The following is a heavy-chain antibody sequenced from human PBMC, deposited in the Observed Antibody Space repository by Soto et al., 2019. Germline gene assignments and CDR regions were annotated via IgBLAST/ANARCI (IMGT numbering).Heavy chain of an antibody. CDR2: VKSKNDGGTT. J-gene: IGHJ4*01. CDR3: TTDSYISSIIVRFDY. V-gene: IGHV3-15*07. CDR1: GFTFSNAW. D-gene: IGHD2-2*01. Sequence: GGSLRLSCAASGFTFSNAWINWVRQAPGKGLEWVGRVKSKNDGGTTDFAAPVKGRFAISRADSKNMVYLEMNSLQTEDTAIYYCTTDSYISSIIVRFDYWGHGTLVTVSS.